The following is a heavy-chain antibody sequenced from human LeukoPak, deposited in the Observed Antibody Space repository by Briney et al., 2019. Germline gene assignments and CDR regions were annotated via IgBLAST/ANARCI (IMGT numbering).Heavy chain of an antibody. V-gene: IGHV4-31*03. J-gene: IGHJ5*02. CDR1: GGSISSGGYY. Sequence: SETLSLTCTVSGGSISSGGYYWSWIRQHPGKGLEWIGYIYYGGSTYYNPSLKSRVTISVDTSKNQFSLKLSSVTAADTAVYYCAIVGYCSSTSCYTFDPWGQGTLVTVSS. CDR2: IYYGGST. D-gene: IGHD2-2*02. CDR3: AIVGYCSSTSCYTFDP.